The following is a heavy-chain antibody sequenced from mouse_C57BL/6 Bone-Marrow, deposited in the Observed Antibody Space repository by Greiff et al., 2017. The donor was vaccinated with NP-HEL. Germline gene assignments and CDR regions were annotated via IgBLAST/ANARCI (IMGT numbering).Heavy chain of an antibody. CDR3: VSKYEYERRHY. CDR1: GFSFNTYA. D-gene: IGHD2-4*01. CDR2: IRSKSNNYAT. J-gene: IGHJ2*01. V-gene: IGHV10-1*01. Sequence: EVHLVESGGGLVQPKGSLKLSCAASGFSFNTYAMNWVRQAPGKGLEWVARIRSKSNNYATYYADSVKDRFTISRDDSESMLYLQMNNLKTEDTAMYYCVSKYEYERRHYWGQGTTLTVSS.